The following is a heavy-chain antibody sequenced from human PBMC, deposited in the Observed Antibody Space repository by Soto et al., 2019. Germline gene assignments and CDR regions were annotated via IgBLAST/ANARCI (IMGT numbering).Heavy chain of an antibody. J-gene: IGHJ6*02. CDR2: IYYSGST. CDR1: GVSISGFY. CDR3: ARSFTYYGMDV. Sequence: SETLSLTCAVSGVSISGFYWSWIRQPPGKGLEYIGYIYYSGSTYYNPSLKSRVTVSLDSSKNQFSLKVTSVTAADTAVYYCARSFTYYGMDVWGQGTTVTVSS. V-gene: IGHV4-59*01.